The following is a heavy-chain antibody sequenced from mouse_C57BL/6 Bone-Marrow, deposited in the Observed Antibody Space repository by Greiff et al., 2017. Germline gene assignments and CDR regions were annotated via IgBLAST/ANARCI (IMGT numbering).Heavy chain of an antibody. V-gene: IGHV1-52*01. CDR1: GYTFTSYW. J-gene: IGHJ2*01. CDR2: IDPSDSET. Sequence: VQLQQPGAELVRPGSSVKLSCKASGYTFTSYWMHWVKQRPIQGLEWIGNIDPSDSETHYNQKFKDKATLTVDKSSSTAYMQLSSLTSEDSAVYYCAREGLYYYYGNYDYFDDWGQGTTLTVSS. D-gene: IGHD2-1*01. CDR3: AREGLYYYYGNYDYFDD.